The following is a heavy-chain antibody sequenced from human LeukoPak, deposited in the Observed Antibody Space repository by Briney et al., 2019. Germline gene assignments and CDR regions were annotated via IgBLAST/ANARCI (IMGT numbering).Heavy chain of an antibody. CDR2: IYHSGST. D-gene: IGHD1-1*01. J-gene: IGHJ4*02. V-gene: IGHV4-38-2*02. Sequence: SETLSLTCTVSGYSISSGYYWGWIRQPPGKGLEWIGSIYHSGSTYYNPSLKSRVTISVDTSKNQFSLKLSSVTAADTAVYYCAREGQPFDYWGQGTLVTVSS. CDR1: GYSISSGYY. CDR3: AREGQPFDY.